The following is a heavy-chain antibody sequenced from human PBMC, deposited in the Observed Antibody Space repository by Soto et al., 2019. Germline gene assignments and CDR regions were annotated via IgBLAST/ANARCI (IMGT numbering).Heavy chain of an antibody. V-gene: IGHV3-7*03. CDR3: ARDGYYGSGSYPTYYYYTMDV. D-gene: IGHD3-10*01. J-gene: IGHJ6*02. CDR2: IKQDGSEK. Sequence: GSLRLSCAASGFTFSSYWMSWVRQAPGKGLEWVANIKQDGSEKYYVDSVKGRFSISRDNAKNSLYLQMNSLRAEDTAMYYCARDGYYGSGSYPTYYYYTMDVWGQGTTVTVSS. CDR1: GFTFSSYW.